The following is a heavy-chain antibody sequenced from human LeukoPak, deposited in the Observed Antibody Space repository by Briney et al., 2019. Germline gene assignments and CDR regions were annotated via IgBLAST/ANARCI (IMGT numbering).Heavy chain of an antibody. CDR3: ARALGIPDNF. J-gene: IGHJ4*02. V-gene: IGHV3-30-3*01. D-gene: IGHD2-21*01. CDR1: GFTFSDYV. CDR2: TSFDGSNQ. Sequence: GGSLRLSCAASGFTFSDYVIHWVRQAPGKGLEWVALTSFDGSNQCYADSVKGRFTVSRDNSENTLYLQMNSLRPEDTAVYYCARALGIPDNFWGQGTLVTVSS.